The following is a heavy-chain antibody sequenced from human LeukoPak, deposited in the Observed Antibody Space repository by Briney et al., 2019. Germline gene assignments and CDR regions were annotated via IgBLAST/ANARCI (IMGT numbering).Heavy chain of an antibody. D-gene: IGHD2-15*01. V-gene: IGHV3-23*01. Sequence: PGGSLRLSCAASGFTFSSFAMSWVRQAPGKGLEWISGISGSGSTTYYADSVKGRFTISRDNSKNTLYLQMNSLRAEDTAVYYCARDATSDYWGQGTLVTVSS. CDR3: ARDATSDY. CDR1: GFTFSSFA. CDR2: ISGSGSTT. J-gene: IGHJ4*02.